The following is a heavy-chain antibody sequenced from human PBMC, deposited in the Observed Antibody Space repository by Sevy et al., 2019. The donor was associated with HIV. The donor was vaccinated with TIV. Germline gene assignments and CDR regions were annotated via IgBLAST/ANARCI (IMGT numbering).Heavy chain of an antibody. CDR2: IYSGGTT. J-gene: IGHJ4*02. V-gene: IGHV3-53*01. Sequence: GGSLRLSCAAPGFTVSTSYMTWVRQAPGKGLESVSVIYSGGTTYYADSVKGRFTISRDNSKNTLYLQMNSLRAEDTVVYYCARDLPPSATTVPHFDYWGRGTLVTVSS. CDR3: ARDLPPSATTVPHFDY. D-gene: IGHD4-17*01. CDR1: GFTVSTSY.